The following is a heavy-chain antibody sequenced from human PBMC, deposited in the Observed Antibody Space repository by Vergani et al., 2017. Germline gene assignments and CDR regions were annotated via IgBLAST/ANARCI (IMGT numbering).Heavy chain of an antibody. V-gene: IGHV4-61*02. D-gene: IGHD3-22*01. J-gene: IGHJ6*02. Sequence: QVQLQESGPGLVRPSQTLFLTCTVSGGSISSGSYYWSWFRQPAGKGLEWIGRFYTGGGTSYNPSLKSRVTISVDTSKNQFSLQLSSVTAADTAVYYCAIDPLDXTTWPFLLLDMDVWGQGTTVTVSS. CDR2: FYTGGGT. CDR1: GGSISSGSYY. CDR3: AIDPLDXTTWPFLLLDMDV.